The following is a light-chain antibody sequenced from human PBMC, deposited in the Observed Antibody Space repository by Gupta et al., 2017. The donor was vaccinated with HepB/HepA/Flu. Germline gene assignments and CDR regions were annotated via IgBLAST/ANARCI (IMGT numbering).Light chain of an antibody. CDR2: GAS. Sequence: DMVMTQSPATLSVSPGEGVTLSCRASQSVSSHLAWYQQKPGQAPRLLIFGASTRATGIPARFSGSGSGXEFTLTXSSLQSEDFAVYYCQQYNYLWTFGXGTKVEIK. V-gene: IGKV3-15*01. CDR1: QSVSSH. J-gene: IGKJ1*01. CDR3: QQYNYLWT.